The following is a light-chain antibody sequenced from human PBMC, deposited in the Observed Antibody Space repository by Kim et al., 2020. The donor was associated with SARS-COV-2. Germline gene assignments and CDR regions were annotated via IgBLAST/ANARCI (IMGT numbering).Light chain of an antibody. CDR3: QSYDNSLTV. J-gene: IGLJ2*01. V-gene: IGLV1-40*01. CDR2: GNN. CDR1: SANIGAGSD. Sequence: QRGTISCSGGSANIGAGSDVHWYQHLPGSTPKLLIYGNNNRPSGVPDRFSGSKSGTSASLAITGLQAEDEADYYCQSYDNSLTVFGGGTQLTVL.